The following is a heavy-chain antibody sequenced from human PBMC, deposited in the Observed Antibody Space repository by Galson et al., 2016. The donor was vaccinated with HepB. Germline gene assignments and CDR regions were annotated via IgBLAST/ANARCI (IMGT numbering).Heavy chain of an antibody. Sequence: TLSLTCTVSGGSISSGGYYWSWIRQHPGKGLEWIGYIYYSGSTYYNPSLKSRVNISLDTSKNQFSLKLRSVTASDTAVYYCARVTTDYVWGSHTVDYWGQGNLVTVSS. D-gene: IGHD3-16*01. V-gene: IGHV4-30-4*08. CDR3: ARVTTDYVWGSHTVDY. CDR1: GGSISSGGYY. CDR2: IYYSGST. J-gene: IGHJ4*02.